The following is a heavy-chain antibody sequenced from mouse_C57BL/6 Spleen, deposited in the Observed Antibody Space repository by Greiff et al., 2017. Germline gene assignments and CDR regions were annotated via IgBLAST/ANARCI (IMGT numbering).Heavy chain of an antibody. V-gene: IGHV3-6*01. CDR2: ISYDGSN. Sequence: ESGPGLVKPSQSLSLTCSVTGYSITSGYYWNWIRQFPGNKLEWMGYISYDGSNNYNPSLKNRISITRDTTKNQFFLRLNSLTTEDTATXSCARTPEGDCHFDYWGKGTTLTVSS. D-gene: IGHD2-13*01. J-gene: IGHJ2*01. CDR1: GYSITSGYY. CDR3: ARTPEGDCHFDY.